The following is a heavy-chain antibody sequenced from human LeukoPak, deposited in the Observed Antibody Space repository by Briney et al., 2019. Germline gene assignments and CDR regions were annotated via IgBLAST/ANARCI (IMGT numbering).Heavy chain of an antibody. CDR3: ARGGHDSGYYGMDV. CDR1: GGTFTRYA. Sequence: SVKVSCKASGGTFTRYAINWVRQAPGQGLEWMGRIIPMFGTANYAQKFQGRVTITADESTSTAYMELSSLRSEDTAVYYCARGGHDSGYYGMDVWGQGTTVTVSS. D-gene: IGHD1-26*01. J-gene: IGHJ6*02. CDR2: IIPMFGTA. V-gene: IGHV1-69*15.